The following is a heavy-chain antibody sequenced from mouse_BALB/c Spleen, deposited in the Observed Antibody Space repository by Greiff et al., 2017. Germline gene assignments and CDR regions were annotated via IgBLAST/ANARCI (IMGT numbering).Heavy chain of an antibody. CDR3: ARQVYGNYLYYFDY. V-gene: IGHV5-9-3*01. CDR1: GFTFSSYA. D-gene: IGHD2-1*01. Sequence: EVMLVESGGGLVKPGGSLKLSCAASGFTFSSYAMSWVRQTPEKRLEWVATISSGGSYTYYPDSVKGRFTISRDNAKNTLYLQMSSLRSEDTAMYYCARQVYGNYLYYFDYWGQGTTLTVSS. J-gene: IGHJ2*01. CDR2: ISSGGSYT.